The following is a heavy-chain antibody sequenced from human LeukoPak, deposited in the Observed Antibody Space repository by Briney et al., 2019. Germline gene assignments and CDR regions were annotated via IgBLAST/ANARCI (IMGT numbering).Heavy chain of an antibody. D-gene: IGHD1-14*01. J-gene: IGHJ6*02. Sequence: SETLSLTCTVSGGSISSGGYCWSWIRQHPGKGLGWIGCIYYSGSTYYNPSLKSRLTISVVTSKNQFSLKLTSVTAADTAVYFCARDPGQGYYYYGMDVWGQGTTVTVSS. CDR1: GGSISSGGYC. V-gene: IGHV4-31*03. CDR2: IYYSGST. CDR3: ARDPGQGYYYYGMDV.